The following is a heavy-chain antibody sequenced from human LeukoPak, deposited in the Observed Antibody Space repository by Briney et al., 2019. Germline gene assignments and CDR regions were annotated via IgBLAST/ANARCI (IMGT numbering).Heavy chain of an antibody. J-gene: IGHJ4*02. CDR3: ARSARRDDYGDC. V-gene: IGHV1-2*02. CDR2: INPNSGGT. CDR1: GYIFTSYY. D-gene: IGHD3-10*01. Sequence: GASVKVSCKASGYIFTSYYMHWVRQAPGQGLEWMGWINPNSGGTNYAQKFQGRVTMTRDTSISTAYMELSRLRSDDTAVYYCARSARRDDYGDCWGQGTLVTVSS.